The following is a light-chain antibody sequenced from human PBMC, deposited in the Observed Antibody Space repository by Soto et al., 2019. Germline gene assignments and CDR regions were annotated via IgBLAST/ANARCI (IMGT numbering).Light chain of an antibody. CDR2: RAR. Sequence: QSVLTQPPSASGTPGQRVTLSCSRNSSNIGSIYVYWYQQIPGTAPRLLMYRARQRPTGVPDRFSGSKSGTSASLAISGLRYEDEADYYCAAWDDTLNGLVFGGVTKLTVL. J-gene: IGLJ2*01. CDR1: SSNIGSIY. V-gene: IGLV1-47*01. CDR3: AAWDDTLNGLV.